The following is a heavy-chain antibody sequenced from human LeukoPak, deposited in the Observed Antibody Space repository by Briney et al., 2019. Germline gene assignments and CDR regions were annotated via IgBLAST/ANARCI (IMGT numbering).Heavy chain of an antibody. Sequence: PGGSLRLSCAASGFTFSSYGMHWVRQAPGKGLEGVANIKQDGSEKYYVDSVKGRFTISRDNAKNSLYLQMNSLRAEDTAVYYCARTYSSGWPFDYWGQGTLVTVSS. D-gene: IGHD6-19*01. V-gene: IGHV3-7*01. CDR2: IKQDGSEK. CDR1: GFTFSSYG. CDR3: ARTYSSGWPFDY. J-gene: IGHJ4*02.